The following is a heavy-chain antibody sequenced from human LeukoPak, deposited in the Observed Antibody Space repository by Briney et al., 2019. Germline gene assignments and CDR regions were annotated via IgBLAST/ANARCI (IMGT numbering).Heavy chain of an antibody. CDR3: ASLSGSYTYYFDY. CDR1: GFTFSSYS. J-gene: IGHJ4*02. V-gene: IGHV3-21*01. CDR2: ISSSSSYI. D-gene: IGHD1-26*01. Sequence: GGSLRLSCAASGFTFSSYSMNWVRRAPGKGLEWVSSISSSSSYIYYADSVKGRFTISRDNAKNSLYLQMNSLRAEDTAVYYCASLSGSYTYYFDYWGQGTLVTVSS.